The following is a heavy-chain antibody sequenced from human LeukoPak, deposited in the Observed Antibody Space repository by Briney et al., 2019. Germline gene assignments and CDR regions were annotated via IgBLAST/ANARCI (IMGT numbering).Heavy chain of an antibody. J-gene: IGHJ4*02. Sequence: GGSLRLSCAASGFTFSNYAVHWVRQAPGKGLEWVAVISFAGGGEFYGDSVKGRFAISRDNSKNTLYLQMNSLRIDDTAMYYCAKDEVGRYCSSTSCYSRFDYWGQGTLVTVSS. D-gene: IGHD2-2*02. V-gene: IGHV3-30*18. CDR2: ISFAGGGE. CDR1: GFTFSNYA. CDR3: AKDEVGRYCSSTSCYSRFDY.